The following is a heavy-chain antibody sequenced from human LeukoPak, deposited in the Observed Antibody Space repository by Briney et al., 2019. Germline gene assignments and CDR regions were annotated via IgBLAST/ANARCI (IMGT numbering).Heavy chain of an antibody. J-gene: IGHJ4*02. V-gene: IGHV4-34*01. CDR2: INHSGST. Sequence: SETLSLTCAAYGGSFSGYYWSWIRQPPGKGLEWIGEINHSGSTNYNPSLKSRVTISVDTSKNQFSLKLSSVTAADTAVYYCARFRFAVPLDYWGQGTLVTVSS. D-gene: IGHD2-2*01. CDR1: GGSFSGYY. CDR3: ARFRFAVPLDY.